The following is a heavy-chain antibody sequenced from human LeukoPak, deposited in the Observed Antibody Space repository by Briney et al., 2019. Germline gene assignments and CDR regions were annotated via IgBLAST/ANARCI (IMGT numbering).Heavy chain of an antibody. J-gene: IGHJ4*02. Sequence: PSETLSLTCTVFGGSISSSSYYWGWIRQPPGKGLEWIGSIYYSGSTYYNPSLKSRVTISVDTSKNQFSLKLSSVTAADTAVYYCARLTMVRGVIILGFDYWGQGTLVTVSS. CDR3: ARLTMVRGVIILGFDY. D-gene: IGHD3-10*01. CDR1: GGSISSSSYY. CDR2: IYYSGST. V-gene: IGHV4-39*01.